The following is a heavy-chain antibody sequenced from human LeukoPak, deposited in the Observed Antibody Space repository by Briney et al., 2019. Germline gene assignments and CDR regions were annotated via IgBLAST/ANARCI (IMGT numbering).Heavy chain of an antibody. CDR1: GYTFTSYY. D-gene: IGHD1-26*01. J-gene: IGHJ4*02. Sequence: ASVKVSCKASGYTFTSYYMHWVRQVPGQGLEWMGIINPSDGGTIYAQKLQGRVTMTRDMSTSTVYMEVSSLRSEDTAVYYCARDVSTGSYYFDYWGQGTLVSVSS. CDR3: ARDVSTGSYYFDY. V-gene: IGHV1-46*04. CDR2: INPSDGGT.